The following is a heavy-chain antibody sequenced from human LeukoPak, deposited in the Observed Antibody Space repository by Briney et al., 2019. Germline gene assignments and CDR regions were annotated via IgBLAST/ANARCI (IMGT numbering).Heavy chain of an antibody. J-gene: IGHJ3*02. CDR3: ARGNYDSSGCGGAFDI. CDR1: GYTFTSYG. CDR2: ISAYNGNT. Sequence: ASVKVSCKASGYTFTSYGISWVRQAPGQGLEWMGWISAYNGNTNYAQKLQGRVTMTTDTSTSTAYMELSSLRSEDTAVYYCARGNYDSSGCGGAFDIWGQGTMVTVSS. V-gene: IGHV1-18*01. D-gene: IGHD3-22*01.